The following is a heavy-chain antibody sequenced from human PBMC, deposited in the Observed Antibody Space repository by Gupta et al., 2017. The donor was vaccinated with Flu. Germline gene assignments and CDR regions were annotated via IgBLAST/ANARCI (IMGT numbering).Heavy chain of an antibody. J-gene: IGHJ4*02. D-gene: IGHD5-24*01. CDR3: ARNRGWEQFDY. Sequence: EVQLVESGGGLVQPGGSLRLSCADSGFTFSDSWMNWVRQAPGKGLEWLANRNQDGSTKNYVDSLKGRFTVSRDNAKNSLYLQMDSLRAEDTAVYFCARNRGWEQFDYWGQGTLVTVAS. V-gene: IGHV3-7*01. CDR2: RNQDGSTK. CDR1: GFTFSDSW.